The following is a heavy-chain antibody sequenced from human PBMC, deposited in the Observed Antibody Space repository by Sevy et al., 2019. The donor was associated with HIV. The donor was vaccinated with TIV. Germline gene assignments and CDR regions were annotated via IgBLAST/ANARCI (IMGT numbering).Heavy chain of an antibody. V-gene: IGHV4-59*13. CDR3: ARDAPYYGYAFDI. D-gene: IGHD3-3*01. CDR1: GGSISSYY. Sequence: SETLSLTCTVSGGSISSYYWSWIRQPPGKGLEWIGYIYYSGSTNYNPSLKSRVTISVDTSKNQFSLKLSSVTAADTAVYYCARDAPYYGYAFDIWGHGTMVTVSS. J-gene: IGHJ3*02. CDR2: IYYSGST.